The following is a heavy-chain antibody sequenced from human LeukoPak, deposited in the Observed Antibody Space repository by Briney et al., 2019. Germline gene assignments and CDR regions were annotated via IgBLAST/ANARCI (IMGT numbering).Heavy chain of an antibody. Sequence: QPGGSLRLSCAASGFTLSNYPMGWVRQAPVKGLEWLSAIGEEKSGSWTKSADSVKGRFTISRDNSENTLYLQMDSLTVEDTAVHYCAKAGVISGWDYWGQGVLVTVSS. CDR2: IGEEKSGSWT. V-gene: IGHV3-23*01. CDR3: AKAGVISGWDY. J-gene: IGHJ4*02. CDR1: GFTLSNYP. D-gene: IGHD3-3*02.